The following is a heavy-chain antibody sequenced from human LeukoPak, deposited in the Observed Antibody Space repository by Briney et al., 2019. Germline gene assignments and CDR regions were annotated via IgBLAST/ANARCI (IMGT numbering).Heavy chain of an antibody. V-gene: IGHV1-18*01. D-gene: IGHD2-15*01. CDR2: ISAYNGNT. CDR3: ARRYCIGGSCYVDFDY. J-gene: IGHJ4*02. Sequence: ASVKVSCKASGYTFTSYGISWVRQAPGQGLEWMGWISAYNGNTNYAQKLQGRVTMTTDASTSTAYMELRSLRSDDTAVYYCARRYCIGGSCYVDFDYWGQGTLVTVSS. CDR1: GYTFTSYG.